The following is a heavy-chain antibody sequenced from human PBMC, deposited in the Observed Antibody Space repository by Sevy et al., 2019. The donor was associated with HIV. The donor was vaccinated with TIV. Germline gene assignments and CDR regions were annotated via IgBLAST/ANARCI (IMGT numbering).Heavy chain of an antibody. V-gene: IGHV3-33*05. Sequence: GGSLRLSCAASGFTFGTYGMHWVRQAPGKGLEWVAVISYDGSNKYYGDSVKGRFTISRDNSKNTLYLQMNSLRAEDTAVYYCARDINQLLYGGSNYYYGTDVWGQGTTVTVSS. CDR3: ARDINQLLYGGSNYYYGTDV. J-gene: IGHJ6*02. D-gene: IGHD2-2*02. CDR1: GFTFGTYG. CDR2: ISYDGSNK.